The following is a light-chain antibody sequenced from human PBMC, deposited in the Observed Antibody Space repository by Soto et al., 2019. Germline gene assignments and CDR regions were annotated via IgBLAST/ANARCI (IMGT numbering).Light chain of an antibody. V-gene: IGKV3-20*01. CDR3: QQYSRATLT. CDR2: GAS. Sequence: EIVFTQCPGTLSLSPGERATLSCRASQSVSSSYLAWCQQKPGQAPRLVISGASSRTSGILDRFSARGSGTEFTLTISRLEPEDVAVYYCQQYSRATLTFGQGTKVDIK. J-gene: IGKJ1*01. CDR1: QSVSSSY.